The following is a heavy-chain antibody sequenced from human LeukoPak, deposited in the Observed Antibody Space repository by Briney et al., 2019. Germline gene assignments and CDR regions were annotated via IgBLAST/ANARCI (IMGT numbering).Heavy chain of an antibody. CDR1: GFTFSSYS. V-gene: IGHV3-21*01. CDR2: ISSSSSYI. Sequence: GGSLRLSCAASGFTFSSYSMNWDRQAPGKGLEWVSSISSSSSYIYYADSVKGRFTISRDNAKNSLYLQMNSLRAEDTAVYYCARDYDFWSGSELDIWGQGTMLTVSS. CDR3: ARDYDFWSGSELDI. D-gene: IGHD3-3*01. J-gene: IGHJ3*02.